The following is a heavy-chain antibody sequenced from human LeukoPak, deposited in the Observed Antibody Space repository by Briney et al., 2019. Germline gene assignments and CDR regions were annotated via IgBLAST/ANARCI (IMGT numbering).Heavy chain of an antibody. J-gene: IGHJ6*03. CDR2: INDIGNT. Sequence: PSETLSLTCAVYGGSFSGYYWSWIRQPPGKGLEWIGEINDIGNTNYDPSLRSRVTISVDPSTNQFSMSLTSATAADTAVYFCARLGSVGYYNYQYMDIWGNGTTVTVSS. CDR1: GGSFSGYY. V-gene: IGHV4-34*01. D-gene: IGHD3-10*01. CDR3: ARLGSVGYYNYQYMDI.